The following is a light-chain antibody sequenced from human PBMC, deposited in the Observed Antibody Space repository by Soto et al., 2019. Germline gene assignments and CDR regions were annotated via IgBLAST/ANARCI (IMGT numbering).Light chain of an antibody. Sequence: DIQMTQSPSSVSASVGDRITITCRASQGINSYLAWYQQKPGKAPKLLIYAASTLQSGVPSRFSGSGFGIEFTLTISSLQPEDFATYYCQQLNSYPWTFGQGTKVEIK. CDR3: QQLNSYPWT. CDR2: AAS. V-gene: IGKV1-9*01. J-gene: IGKJ1*01. CDR1: QGINSY.